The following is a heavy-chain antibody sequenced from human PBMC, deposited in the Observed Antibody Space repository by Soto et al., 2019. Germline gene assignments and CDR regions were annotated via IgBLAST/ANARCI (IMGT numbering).Heavy chain of an antibody. V-gene: IGHV3-23*01. Sequence: GGSLRLSCVASGFTFSDYVMSWVRQVPGKGLEWVSAISGSGGSTYYADSVKGRFTISRDNSKNTLYLQMNSLRAEDTAVYYWAQGSGYTYSYTLLFDPWGQGTLVTVSS. CDR1: GFTFSDYV. CDR2: ISGSGGST. D-gene: IGHD5-18*01. J-gene: IGHJ5*02. CDR3: AQGSGYTYSYTLLFDP.